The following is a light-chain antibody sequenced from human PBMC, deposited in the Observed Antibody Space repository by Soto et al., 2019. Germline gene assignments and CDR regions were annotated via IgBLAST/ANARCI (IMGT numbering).Light chain of an antibody. J-gene: IGKJ4*01. Sequence: EIVMTQSPATLSVFLGERATLSCRASQTVNNYLAWYQQKPGQAPRLLIYGVSTRATGIPARFSGSGSGTEFTLAINSLQPEDSAVYYCQQHNGWPLTFGAGTKVEIK. CDR2: GVS. CDR3: QQHNGWPLT. V-gene: IGKV3-15*01. CDR1: QTVNNY.